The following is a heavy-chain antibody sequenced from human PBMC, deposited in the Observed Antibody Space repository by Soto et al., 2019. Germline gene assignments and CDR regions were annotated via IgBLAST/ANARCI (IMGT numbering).Heavy chain of an antibody. CDR3: ASYSSSWYRYYYYYYGMDV. CDR2: MNPNSGNT. J-gene: IGHJ6*02. CDR1: GYTFTSYD. D-gene: IGHD6-13*01. V-gene: IGHV1-8*01. Sequence: LNVSCKAPGYTFTSYDINWVRQATGQGLEWMGWMNPNSGNTGYAQKFQGRVTMTRNTSISTAYMELSSLRSEDTAVYYCASYSSSWYRYYYYYYGMDVWGQGTTVTVSS.